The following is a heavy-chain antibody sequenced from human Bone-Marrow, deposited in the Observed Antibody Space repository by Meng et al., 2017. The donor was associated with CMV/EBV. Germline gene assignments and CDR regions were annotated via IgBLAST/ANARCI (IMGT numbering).Heavy chain of an antibody. Sequence: GESLKISCAASGFTFSSYAMHWVRQAPGKGLEWVAFIWYDGNYKHYADSVKGRFTISRDNSKNTLYLQMNSLRAEDTAVYYCARDSRLGVAYYYYGMDVWGQGTTVTVSS. V-gene: IGHV3-33*08. CDR1: GFTFSSYA. CDR2: IWYDGNYK. D-gene: IGHD2-15*01. CDR3: ARDSRLGVAYYYYGMDV. J-gene: IGHJ6*02.